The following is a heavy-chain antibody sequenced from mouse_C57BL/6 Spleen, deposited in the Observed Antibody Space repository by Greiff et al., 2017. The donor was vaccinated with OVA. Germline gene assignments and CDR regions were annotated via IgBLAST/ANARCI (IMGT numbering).Heavy chain of an antibody. CDR3: ARHEDTSYYSNYEIVMDY. V-gene: IGHV1-62-2*01. CDR2: FYPGSGSI. CDR1: GYTFTEYT. J-gene: IGHJ4*01. Sequence: QVQLKESGAELVKPGASVKLSCKASGYTFTEYTIHWVKQRSGQGLEWIGWFYPGSGSIKYNEKFKDKATLTADKSSSTVYMELSRLTSEDSAVYFCARHEDTSYYSNYEIVMDYWGQGTSVTVSS. D-gene: IGHD2-5*01.